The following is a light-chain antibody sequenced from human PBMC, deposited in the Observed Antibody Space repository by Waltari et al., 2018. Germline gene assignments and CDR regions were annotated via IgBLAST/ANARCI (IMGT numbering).Light chain of an antibody. V-gene: IGKV4-1*01. Sequence: DIVMTQSPDSLAVSLGERGTINCRSSQTVLYSSNNKNYLAWYQQRPGQPPKLLIYWASTRDSGVPDRFSGSGSGTDFTLTISSLLPEDVAVYYCQQYYAIPRTFGQGTKVEIK. CDR1: QTVLYSSNNKNY. CDR2: WAS. J-gene: IGKJ1*01. CDR3: QQYYAIPRT.